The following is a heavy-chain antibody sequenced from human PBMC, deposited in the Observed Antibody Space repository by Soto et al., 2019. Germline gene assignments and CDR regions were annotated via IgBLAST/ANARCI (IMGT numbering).Heavy chain of an antibody. CDR2: IFSSWST. Sequence: PAGAXCLTCAVFGFSISSFDWILVGQPAGKGLGFIGRIFSSWSTSFNPSLERRVAMPVDTSKNQLSLNSSSVTAEDMAVYYCQREGSYTAYNLANGIKVPSFELWGQGALVTVCS. V-gene: IGHV4-4*07. CDR3: QREGSYTAYNLANGIKVPSFEL. D-gene: IGHD2-2*01. CDR1: GFSISSFD. J-gene: IGHJ4*02.